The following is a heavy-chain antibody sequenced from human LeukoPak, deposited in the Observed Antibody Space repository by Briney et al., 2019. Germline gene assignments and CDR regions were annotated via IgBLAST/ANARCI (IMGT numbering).Heavy chain of an antibody. CDR3: ARGGSSSFLYYSYMDV. V-gene: IGHV1-18*01. Sequence: ASVKVSCKASGYTLPRFVITWVRQAPGQGLEWMGWISAYNGNTNLAQNFQGRVTMTTDTSTSTAYMELRSLRSDDTAVYYCARGGSSSFLYYSYMDVWGKGTTVTVSS. D-gene: IGHD3-16*01. J-gene: IGHJ6*03. CDR2: ISAYNGNT. CDR1: GYTLPRFV.